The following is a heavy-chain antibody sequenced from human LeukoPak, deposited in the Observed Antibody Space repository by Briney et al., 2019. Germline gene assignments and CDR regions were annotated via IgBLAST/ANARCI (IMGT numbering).Heavy chain of an antibody. D-gene: IGHD3-22*01. CDR2: IKQDGSEK. CDR1: GFTFSSYW. Sequence: GGSLRLSCAASGFTFSSYWMSWVRQAPGKGLEWVANIKQDGSEKYYVDSVKGRFTISRDNSKNTLYLQMGSLRAEDMAVYYCARDGGSGSYYDSSGYPYYFDYWGQGTLVTVSS. V-gene: IGHV3-7*01. J-gene: IGHJ4*02. CDR3: ARDGGSGSYYDSSGYPYYFDY.